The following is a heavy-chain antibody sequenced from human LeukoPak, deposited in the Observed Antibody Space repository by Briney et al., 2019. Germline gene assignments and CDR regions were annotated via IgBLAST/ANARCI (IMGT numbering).Heavy chain of an antibody. CDR3: ARGYQLLPFDL. J-gene: IGHJ2*01. Sequence: GASVKVSCKASGYTFTSYYMHWVRQAPGQGLEWMGIINPSGGSTSCAQKFQGRVTITRDTSTSTVYMELSSLRSEDTAVYYCARGYQLLPFDLWGRGTLVTVSS. D-gene: IGHD2-2*01. CDR2: INPSGGST. V-gene: IGHV1-46*03. CDR1: GYTFTSYY.